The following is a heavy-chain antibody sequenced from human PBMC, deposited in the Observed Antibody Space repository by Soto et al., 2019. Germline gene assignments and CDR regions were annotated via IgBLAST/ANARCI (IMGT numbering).Heavy chain of an antibody. Sequence: PGECLKISCKGSGYSFTSYWISWVRQMPGKGLEWMGRIDPSDSYTNYSPSFQGHVTISADKSISTAYLQWSSLKASDTAMYYCARSEIVVVIKDYYYYYGMDVWGQGTTVTVSS. J-gene: IGHJ6*02. CDR2: IDPSDSYT. D-gene: IGHD3-22*01. CDR3: ARSEIVVVIKDYYYYYGMDV. CDR1: GYSFTSYW. V-gene: IGHV5-10-1*01.